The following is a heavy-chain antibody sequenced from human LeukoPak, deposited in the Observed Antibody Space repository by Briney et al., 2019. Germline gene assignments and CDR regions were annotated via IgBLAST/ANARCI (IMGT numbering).Heavy chain of an antibody. J-gene: IGHJ4*02. Sequence: GGSLRLSCAASGFTFIAKWMHWVRQAPGKGLVWVSRINTDGSSTNYADSVKGRFTISRDNAKNTVYLQMNSLRAEDTAVYYCVKSGVDYWGQGTDVTVSS. CDR1: GFTFIAKW. CDR2: INTDGSST. D-gene: IGHD3-3*01. V-gene: IGHV3-74*01. CDR3: VKSGVDY.